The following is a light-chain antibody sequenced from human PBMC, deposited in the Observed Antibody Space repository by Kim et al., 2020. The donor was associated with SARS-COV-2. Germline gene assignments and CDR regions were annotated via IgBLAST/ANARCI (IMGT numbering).Light chain of an antibody. Sequence: PGEGATLSCRASQSVDSGRLAWYQQKPGQPPRLLIYGASTRATGIPNRFSGSGSGTDFTLTISRLEPEDFAVYYCQQYAASRTFGQGTKVDIK. J-gene: IGKJ1*01. V-gene: IGKV3-20*01. CDR2: GAS. CDR1: QSVDSGR. CDR3: QQYAASRT.